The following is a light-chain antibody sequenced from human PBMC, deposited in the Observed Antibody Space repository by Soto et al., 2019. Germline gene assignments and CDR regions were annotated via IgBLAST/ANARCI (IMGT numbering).Light chain of an antibody. V-gene: IGLV2-23*02. Sequence: QSALTQPASVSGSPGQSITISCTGTSGDVGNFDLVSWYQQHPGKAPKIINYEVNKRPSAVSNRFSGSKSDNTASLTISGLQAEDEADYYCCSYAGSRTFVFGTGTKVTVL. CDR3: CSYAGSRTFV. CDR2: EVN. CDR1: SGDVGNFDL. J-gene: IGLJ1*01.